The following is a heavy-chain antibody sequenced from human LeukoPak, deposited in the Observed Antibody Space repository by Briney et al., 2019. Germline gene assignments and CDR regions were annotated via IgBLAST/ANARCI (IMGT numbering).Heavy chain of an antibody. V-gene: IGHV3-74*01. CDR2: IRSDGST. CDR3: ARVENVVVTASLDY. CDR1: GFTFSRYW. J-gene: IGHJ4*02. D-gene: IGHD2-21*02. Sequence: PGGSLRLSCAVYGFTFSRYWMHWVRQAPGKGLVWVSRIRSDGSTAYADSVTGRFTISRDNARNTLYLQMNSLRADDTAVYYCARVENVVVTASLDYWGQGTLVTVSS.